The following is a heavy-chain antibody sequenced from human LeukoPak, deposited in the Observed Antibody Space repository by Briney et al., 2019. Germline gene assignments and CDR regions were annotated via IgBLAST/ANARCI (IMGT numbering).Heavy chain of an antibody. CDR1: GFTFSSYA. V-gene: IGHV3-23*01. D-gene: IGHD2/OR15-2a*01. J-gene: IGHJ3*02. CDR2: ISGSGGST. Sequence: GGSLRLSCAASGFTFSSYAMSWVPQAPGKGLEWVSAISGSGGSTYYADSVKGRFTISRDNSKNTLYLQMNSLSAEDTAVYYCAQHRFLWASVGAFDIWGQGTIVTVSS. CDR3: AQHRFLWASVGAFDI.